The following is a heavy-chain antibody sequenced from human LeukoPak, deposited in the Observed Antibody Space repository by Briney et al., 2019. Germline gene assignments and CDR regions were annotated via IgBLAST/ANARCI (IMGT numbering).Heavy chain of an antibody. V-gene: IGHV1-2*02. CDR2: INPNSGGT. CDR1: GYTFTGYY. D-gene: IGHD3-10*01. CDR3: ARDYSGSGRGRTEFDY. J-gene: IGHJ4*02. Sequence: ASVKVSCKASGYTFTGYYMHWVRQAPGQGLEWMGWINPNSGGTNYAQKFQSRVTMTRDTSISTAYMELSRLTSDDTAVYYCARDYSGSGRGRTEFDYWGQGTLVTVSS.